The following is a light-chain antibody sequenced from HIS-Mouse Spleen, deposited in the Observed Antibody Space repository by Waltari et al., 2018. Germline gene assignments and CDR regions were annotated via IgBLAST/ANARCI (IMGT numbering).Light chain of an antibody. CDR1: SSDVGGSNY. V-gene: IGLV2-14*03. J-gene: IGLJ3*02. CDR3: SSYTSSSTLV. Sequence: QSALTQPASVSGSPGQSITMSCTGTSSDVGGSNYGSWYQQHPGKVPKRMVYDVRNRPSGVSNRFYGAKSGKTASLTIFGLKAEDEADYYCSSYTSSSTLVFGGGTKLTVL. CDR2: DVR.